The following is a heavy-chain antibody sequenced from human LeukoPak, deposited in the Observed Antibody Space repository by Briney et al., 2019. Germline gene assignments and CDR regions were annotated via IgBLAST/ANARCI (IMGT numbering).Heavy chain of an antibody. CDR3: ARDVVGAIDY. Sequence: SETLSLTCTVSGGSISSYYWSWIRQPPGKGLECIGYIYYSGSTNYNPSLKSRVTISVDTSKNQFSLKLSSVTAADTAVYYCARDVVGAIDYWGQGTLVTVSS. J-gene: IGHJ4*02. CDR1: GGSISSYY. CDR2: IYYSGST. D-gene: IGHD1-26*01. V-gene: IGHV4-59*01.